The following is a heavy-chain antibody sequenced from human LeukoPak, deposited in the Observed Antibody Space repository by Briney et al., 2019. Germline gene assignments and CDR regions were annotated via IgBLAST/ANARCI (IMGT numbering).Heavy chain of an antibody. Sequence: KTSETLSLTCTVSGGSISSYYWGWIRQPPGKGLEWIGSIYYGGSTYYNPSLKSRVTISVDTSKNQFSLKVNSVTAADTAVYYCARDAGHQLSRRNYYAMDVWGQGTTVTVSS. D-gene: IGHD2-2*01. CDR3: ARDAGHQLSRRNYYAMDV. J-gene: IGHJ6*02. V-gene: IGHV4-39*07. CDR1: GGSISSYY. CDR2: IYYGGST.